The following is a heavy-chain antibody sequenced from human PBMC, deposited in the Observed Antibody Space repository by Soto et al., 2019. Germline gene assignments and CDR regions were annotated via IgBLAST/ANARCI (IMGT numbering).Heavy chain of an antibody. CDR3: ATSAVAATHGVAGY. CDR1: GGSISSGDYY. CDR2: IYYSGST. D-gene: IGHD2-15*01. J-gene: IGHJ4*02. V-gene: IGHV4-30-4*01. Sequence: QVQLQESGPGLVKPSLTLSLTCTVSGGSISSGDYYWSWIRQPPGKGLEWIGYIYYSGSTYSNPSLKSRVTIPVDTSQHQFSLKLSSVTAADTGVYYCATSAVAATHGVAGYWGQGTLVTVSS.